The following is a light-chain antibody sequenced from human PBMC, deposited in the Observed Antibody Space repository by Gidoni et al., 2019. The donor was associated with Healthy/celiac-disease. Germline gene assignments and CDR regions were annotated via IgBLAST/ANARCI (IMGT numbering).Light chain of an antibody. Sequence: EIVLTQSPGTLSLSPGERATLSCRASQSVSSSYLSYYQQKPGEAPRLLIYGASSKAPGIPDELSGSSGGRDFTLTSSRLEAEDFAVYYCRQYGSSPPITFGEGTRLEIK. V-gene: IGKV3-20*01. CDR1: QSVSSSY. CDR3: RQYGSSPPIT. J-gene: IGKJ5*01. CDR2: GAS.